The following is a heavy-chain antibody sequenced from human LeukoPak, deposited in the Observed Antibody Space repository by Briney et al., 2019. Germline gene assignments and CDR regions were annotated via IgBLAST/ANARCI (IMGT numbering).Heavy chain of an antibody. CDR3: ARQGVVVPAAGDFWSGYYSNYFDY. V-gene: IGHV4-38-2*01. CDR1: GYSISSGYY. CDR2: IYHSGST. D-gene: IGHD3-3*01. J-gene: IGHJ4*02. Sequence: SETLSLTCAVSGYSISSGYYWGWIRQPPGKGLEWIGSIYHSGSTYYNPSLKSRVTISVDTSKNQFSLKLSSVTAADTAVYYCARQGVVVPAAGDFWSGYYSNYFDYWGQGTLVTVSS.